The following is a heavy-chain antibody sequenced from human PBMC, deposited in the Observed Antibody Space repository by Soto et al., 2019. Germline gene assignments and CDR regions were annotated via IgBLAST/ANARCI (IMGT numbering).Heavy chain of an antibody. CDR2: MNPNSGNT. V-gene: IGHV1-8*01. D-gene: IGHD2-2*02. Sequence: GAPVKVSCKASGYTFTSYDINWVRQATGQGLEWMGWMNPNSGNTGYAQKFQGRVTMTRNTSISTAYMELSSLRSEDTAVYYCARVGRYCSSTSCYRKTYWFDPWGQGTLVTVSS. CDR1: GYTFTSYD. J-gene: IGHJ5*02. CDR3: ARVGRYCSSTSCYRKTYWFDP.